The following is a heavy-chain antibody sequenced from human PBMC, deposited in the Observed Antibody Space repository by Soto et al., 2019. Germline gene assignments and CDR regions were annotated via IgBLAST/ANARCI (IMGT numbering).Heavy chain of an antibody. D-gene: IGHD3-9*01. CDR3: AVYYDILTGYYWAFDI. CDR2: ISYDGSNK. J-gene: IGHJ3*02. Sequence: GGSLRLSCAASGFTFSSYGMHWVRQAPGKGLEWVAVISYDGSNKYYADSVKGRFTISRDNSKNTLYLQMNSLRAEDTAVYYCAVYYDILTGYYWAFDIWGQGTMVTVSS. CDR1: GFTFSSYG. V-gene: IGHV3-30*03.